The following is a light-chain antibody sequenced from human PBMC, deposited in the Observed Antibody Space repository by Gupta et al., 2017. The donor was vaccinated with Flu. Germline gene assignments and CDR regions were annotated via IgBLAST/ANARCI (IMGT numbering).Light chain of an antibody. CDR1: ELGYKS. V-gene: IGLV3-1*01. J-gene: IGLJ3*02. Sequence: SYELTQPPSASVSSGQTDTITCSGDELGYKSASWYQQKPSQPPMLVIYQDTKRPSGIPERFSGSNAGDTATLTISGTHAMDEADYYSQAWDITTGVFGGGTKLTVL. CDR3: QAWDITTGV. CDR2: QDT.